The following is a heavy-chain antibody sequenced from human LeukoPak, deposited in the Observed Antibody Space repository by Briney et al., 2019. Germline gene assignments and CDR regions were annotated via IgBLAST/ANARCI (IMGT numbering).Heavy chain of an antibody. V-gene: IGHV3-23*01. J-gene: IGHJ4*02. CDR1: GFTFSTYA. Sequence: GGSLRLSCAASGFTFSTYAMSWVRQAPGKGLEWVSGIGGSEGSTYYADSAKGRFTISRDNSKNTLYLQMNSLRADDTAVYFCATVYYESSGYSQAFDHWGQGTLVTVSS. CDR2: IGGSEGST. D-gene: IGHD3-22*01. CDR3: ATVYYESSGYSQAFDH.